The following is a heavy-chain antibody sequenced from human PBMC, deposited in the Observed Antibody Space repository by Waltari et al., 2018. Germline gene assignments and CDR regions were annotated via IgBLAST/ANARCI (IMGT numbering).Heavy chain of an antibody. J-gene: IGHJ4*02. D-gene: IGHD4-17*01. CDR2: ISGSGGST. V-gene: IGHV3-23*01. Sequence: EVQLLESGGGLVQPGGSLRLSCAASGFTFRSYAMSWVRQAPGKGLEWVSAISGSGGSTYYADSVKGRFTISRDNSKNTLYLQMNSLRAEDTAVYYCAIRGVTTVTTFDYWGQGTLVTVSS. CDR3: AIRGVTTVTTFDY. CDR1: GFTFRSYA.